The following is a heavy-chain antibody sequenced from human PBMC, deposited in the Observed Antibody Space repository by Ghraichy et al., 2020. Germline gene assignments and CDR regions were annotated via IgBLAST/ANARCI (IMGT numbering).Heavy chain of an antibody. CDR3: ARDPYCRSTSCYSDY. D-gene: IGHD2-2*02. V-gene: IGHV1-18*01. CDR2: ISAYNGDT. CDR1: GYTFTSYG. Sequence: ASVKVSCKASGYTFTSYGISWVRQAPGQGLEWMGWISAYNGDTNYAQKIQGRVTMTTDTSTSTAYMELRSLRSDDTAVYYCARDPYCRSTSCYSDYWGQGTVVTVSS. J-gene: IGHJ4*02.